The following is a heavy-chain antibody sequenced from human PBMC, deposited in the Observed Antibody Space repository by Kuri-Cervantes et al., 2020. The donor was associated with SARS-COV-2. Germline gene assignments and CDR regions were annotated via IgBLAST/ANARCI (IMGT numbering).Heavy chain of an antibody. CDR3: ARTSPVNWNYVQWFDP. V-gene: IGHV1-24*01. Sequence: ASVKVSCKVSGDTLTELSMHWVRQAPGKGLEWMGGFDPEDGETIYAQKFQVRVTMTEDTSTDTAYMELSSMSSEDTAVYYCARTSPVNWNYVQWFDPWGQGTLVTVSS. CDR2: FDPEDGET. D-gene: IGHD1-7*01. J-gene: IGHJ5*02. CDR1: GDTLTELS.